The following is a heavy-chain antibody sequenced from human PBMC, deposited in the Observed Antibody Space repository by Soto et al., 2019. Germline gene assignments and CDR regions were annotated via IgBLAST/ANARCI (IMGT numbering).Heavy chain of an antibody. V-gene: IGHV4-31*03. J-gene: IGHJ4*02. CDR3: ARAVGDPLYYLDY. Sequence: TSETLSLTCTVSGGSISSGGYYWSWVRQHPGKGLEWIGYIYYSGSTYYNPSLKSRVTISVDTSKNQFSLKLSSVTAADTAVYYCARAVGDPLYYLDYWGQGTLVTVSS. CDR1: GGSISSGGYY. D-gene: IGHD6-19*01. CDR2: IYYSGST.